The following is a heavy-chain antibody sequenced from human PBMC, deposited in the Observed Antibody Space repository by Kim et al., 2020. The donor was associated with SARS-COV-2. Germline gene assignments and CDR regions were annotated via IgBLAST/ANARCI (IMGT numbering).Heavy chain of an antibody. J-gene: IGHJ6*02. V-gene: IGHV3-21*04. CDR3: AREPGWNAVTTVTKSYYYYGMDV. D-gene: IGHD4-17*01. CDR1: GFTFSSYS. CDR2: ISSSSSYI. Sequence: GGSLRLSCAASGFTFSSYSMNWVRQAPGKGLEWVSSISSSSSYIYYADSVKGRFTISRDNAKNSLYLQMNSLRAEDTAVYYCAREPGWNAVTTVTKSYYYYGMDVWGQGTTVTVSS.